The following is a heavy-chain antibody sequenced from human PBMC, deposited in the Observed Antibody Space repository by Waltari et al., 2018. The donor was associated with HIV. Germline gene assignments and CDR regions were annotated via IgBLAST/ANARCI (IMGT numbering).Heavy chain of an antibody. J-gene: IGHJ4*02. CDR1: GFAFDDYA. V-gene: IGHV3-43D*03. D-gene: IGHD6-25*01. CDR2: IRGCGGTT. CDR3: AKDRTRGSSGVGSFDY. Sequence: EVQLVESGGVVVQPGGSLRLSCAASGFAFDDYAMHWVRQAPGEGGDRVYLIRGCGGTTYCEDSVRGRLIISGHKDKNSLYLQMNGLRAEDTDLYCCAKDRTRGSSGVGSFDYWGQGTLVTVSS.